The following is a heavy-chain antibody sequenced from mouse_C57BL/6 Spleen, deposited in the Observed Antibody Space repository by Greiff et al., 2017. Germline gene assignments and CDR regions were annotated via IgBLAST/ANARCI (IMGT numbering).Heavy chain of an antibody. CDR1: GYTFTSYW. V-gene: IGHV1-69*01. CDR3: EREGGSYDYGGYFDY. Sequence: VKLQQPGAELVMPGASVKLSCKASGYTFTSYWMHWVKQRPGQGLEWIGEIDPSDSYTNYNKKFKGKSTLTVDTSSSTAYMQLSSLTSEDSAVYYGEREGGSYDYGGYFDYWGQGTTLTVSS. D-gene: IGHD2-4*01. J-gene: IGHJ2*01. CDR2: IDPSDSYT.